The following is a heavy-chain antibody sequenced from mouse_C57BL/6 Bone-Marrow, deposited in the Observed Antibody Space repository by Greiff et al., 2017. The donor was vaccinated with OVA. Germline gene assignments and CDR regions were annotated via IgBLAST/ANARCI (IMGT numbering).Heavy chain of an antibody. D-gene: IGHD2-3*01. CDR1: GYTFTSYW. CDR3: ARDWLLRKFDV. J-gene: IGHJ1*03. CDR2: IHPNSGST. Sequence: QVQLQQPGAELVKPGASVKLSCKASGYTFTSYWMHWVKQRPGQGLEWIGMIHPNSGSTNYNEKFKSKATLTVDKSSSTAYMQLSSLTSEDSAVYYCARDWLLRKFDVWGTGTTVTVSS. V-gene: IGHV1-64*01.